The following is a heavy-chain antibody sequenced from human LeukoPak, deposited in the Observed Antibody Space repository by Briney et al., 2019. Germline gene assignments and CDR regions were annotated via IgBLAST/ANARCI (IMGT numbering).Heavy chain of an antibody. D-gene: IGHD5-12*01. J-gene: IGHJ4*02. CDR1: GFTFSSYG. V-gene: IGHV3-23*01. Sequence: PGGSLRLSCAASGFTFSSYGMSWVRQAPGKGLEWVSAISGSGGSTYYADSVKGRFTISRDNSKNTLYLQMNSLRAEDTAVYYCAKVRGYSGLPPSDYWGQGTLVTVSS. CDR3: AKVRGYSGLPPSDY. CDR2: ISGSGGST.